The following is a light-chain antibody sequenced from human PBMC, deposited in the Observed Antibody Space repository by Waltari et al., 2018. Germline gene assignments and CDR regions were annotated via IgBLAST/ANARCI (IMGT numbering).Light chain of an antibody. V-gene: IGLV3-19*01. J-gene: IGLJ2*01. CDR3: SSRDTSGDHVV. Sequence: SSDLTQDPAVSVALGQTVRITCQGYSLRTYFASWYQQRPGEAPLLVIYDKDNRPSGIPVRFSGSSSGHTASLTITGAQADDEADYYCSSRDTSGDHVVFGGGTNLTVL. CDR2: DKD. CDR1: SLRTYF.